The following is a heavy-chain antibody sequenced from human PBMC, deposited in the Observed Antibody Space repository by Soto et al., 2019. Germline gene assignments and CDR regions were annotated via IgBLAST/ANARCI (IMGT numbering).Heavy chain of an antibody. CDR3: ASPTRSITIFGVDPNRLWFDP. J-gene: IGHJ5*02. D-gene: IGHD3-3*01. Sequence: SVKVSFKASGGTFSSYAISWLRQAPGQGLEWMGGIIPIFGTANYAQKFQGRVTITADESTSTAYMELSSLRSEDTAVYYCASPTRSITIFGVDPNRLWFDPWGQGTLVTVSS. CDR1: GGTFSSYA. V-gene: IGHV1-69*13. CDR2: IIPIFGTA.